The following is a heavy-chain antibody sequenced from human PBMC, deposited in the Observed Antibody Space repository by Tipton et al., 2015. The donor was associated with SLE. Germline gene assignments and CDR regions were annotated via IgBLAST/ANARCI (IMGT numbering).Heavy chain of an antibody. J-gene: IGHJ5*02. V-gene: IGHV4-34*01. Sequence: TLSLTCAVYGGSFSGYYWSWIRQPPGKGLEWIGEINHSGSTNYNPSLESRVTISVDTSKNQFSLKLSSVTAADTAVYYCARYPESNYHWFGPWGQGALVTVSS. CDR2: INHSGST. CDR1: GGSFSGYY. CDR3: ARYPESNYHWFGP. D-gene: IGHD4-11*01.